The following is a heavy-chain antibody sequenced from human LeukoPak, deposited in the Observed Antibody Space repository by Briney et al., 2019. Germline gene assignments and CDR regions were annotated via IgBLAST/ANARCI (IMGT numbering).Heavy chain of an antibody. Sequence: PSETLSLTCTVSGGSISSYYWSWIRQPPGKGLEWIGEINHSGSTNYNPSLKSRVTVSVDTSKNQFFLKLSSVTAADTAVYYCARARVVRGVTNYYYYGMDVWGQGTTVTVSS. CDR1: GGSISSYY. D-gene: IGHD3-10*01. J-gene: IGHJ6*02. V-gene: IGHV4-34*01. CDR2: INHSGST. CDR3: ARARVVRGVTNYYYYGMDV.